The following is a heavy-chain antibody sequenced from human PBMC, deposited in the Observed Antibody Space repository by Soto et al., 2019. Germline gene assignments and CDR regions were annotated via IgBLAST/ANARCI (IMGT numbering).Heavy chain of an antibody. D-gene: IGHD2-15*01. Sequence: SVKVSFKASGGTFSSYAISWVRQAPGQGLEWMGGIIPIFGTANYAQKFQGRVTITADESTSTAYMELSSLRSEDTAVYYCARELVVVAATHYYYYGMDVWGQGTTVTVSS. J-gene: IGHJ6*02. V-gene: IGHV1-69*13. CDR2: IIPIFGTA. CDR3: ARELVVVAATHYYYYGMDV. CDR1: GGTFSSYA.